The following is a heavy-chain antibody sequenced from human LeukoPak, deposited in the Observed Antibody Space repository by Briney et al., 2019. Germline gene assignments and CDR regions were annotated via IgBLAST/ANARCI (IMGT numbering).Heavy chain of an antibody. V-gene: IGHV4-59*01. CDR3: ARVYYYYYYMDV. J-gene: IGHJ6*03. Sequence: PSETLSLTRTVSGGSISSYYWSWIRQPPGKGLEWIGYIYYRGSTNYNPSLKSRVTISVDTSKNQFSLKLSSVTAADTAVYYCARVYYYYYYMDVWGKGTTVTVSS. CDR2: IYYRGST. CDR1: GGSISSYY.